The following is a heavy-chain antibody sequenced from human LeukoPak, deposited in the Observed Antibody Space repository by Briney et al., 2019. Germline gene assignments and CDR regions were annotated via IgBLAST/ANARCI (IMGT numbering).Heavy chain of an antibody. Sequence: SVKVSCKASGGTFSSYAISWVRQAPGQGLEWMGRIIPILGIANYAQKFQGRVTMTRDTSTSTVYMELSSLRSEDTAVYYCARATIAGPQMDVWGKGTTVTVSS. CDR3: ARATIAGPQMDV. D-gene: IGHD1-14*01. V-gene: IGHV1-69*04. CDR2: IIPILGIA. J-gene: IGHJ6*04. CDR1: GGTFSSYA.